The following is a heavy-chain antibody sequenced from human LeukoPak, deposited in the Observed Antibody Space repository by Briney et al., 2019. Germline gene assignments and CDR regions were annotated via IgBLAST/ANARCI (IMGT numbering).Heavy chain of an antibody. CDR1: GDSVSSNSVA. Sequence: SQTLSLTCAISGDSVSSNSVAWNWFRQSPSRGLEWLGGTYYTSKWNNDYAESVQSRIAVNPDTSKNQFSLYLNSVTLEDTAVYYCARQASRRFDPWGQGTLVTVSS. CDR3: ARQASRRFDP. V-gene: IGHV6-1*01. J-gene: IGHJ5*02. CDR2: TYYTSKWNN.